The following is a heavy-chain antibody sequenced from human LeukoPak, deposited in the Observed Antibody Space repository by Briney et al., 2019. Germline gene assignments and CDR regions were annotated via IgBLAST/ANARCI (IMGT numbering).Heavy chain of an antibody. Sequence: SETLSLTCTVSGGSISSYYWSWIRQPPGKGLEWIGYIYYSGSTNYNPSLKSRVTISVDTSKNQFSLKLSSVTAADTAVYYCARGIYGDYDAFDIWGPGTMVTVSS. D-gene: IGHD4-17*01. J-gene: IGHJ3*02. V-gene: IGHV4-59*01. CDR1: GGSISSYY. CDR2: IYYSGST. CDR3: ARGIYGDYDAFDI.